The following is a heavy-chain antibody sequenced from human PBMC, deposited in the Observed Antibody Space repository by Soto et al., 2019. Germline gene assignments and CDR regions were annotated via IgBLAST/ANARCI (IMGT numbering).Heavy chain of an antibody. CDR2: ISYLGNT. V-gene: IGHV4-59*01. CDR1: GGSISTYY. Sequence: SETLSLTCNISGGSISTYYWSWIRQSPGKGLEWIGYISYLGNTNYNPSLKSRVTISVDTPKNQFSLKLGSVTSADTAMYYCASEGAGRAPINIWGRGTMGTVSS. D-gene: IGHD6-19*01. CDR3: ASEGAGRAPINI. J-gene: IGHJ3*02.